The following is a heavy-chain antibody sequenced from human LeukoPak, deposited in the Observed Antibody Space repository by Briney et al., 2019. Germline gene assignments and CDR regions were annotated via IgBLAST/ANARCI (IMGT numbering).Heavy chain of an antibody. CDR3: ARIRGSRYYFDY. D-gene: IGHD6-13*01. CDR2: IDWDGDK. V-gene: IGHV2-70*11. CDR1: GFSLSTSGMC. J-gene: IGHJ4*02. Sequence: ESGPALVEPTQTLTLTCTFSGFSLSTSGMCASWIRQPPGKALEWFARIDWDGDKYYNTSLKTRLTISKDTSKNQVVLTMTNMDPVDTATYYCARIRGSRYYFDYWGQGTLVTVSS.